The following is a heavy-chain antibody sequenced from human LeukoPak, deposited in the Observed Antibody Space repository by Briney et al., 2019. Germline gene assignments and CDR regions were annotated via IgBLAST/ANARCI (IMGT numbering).Heavy chain of an antibody. J-gene: IGHJ3*02. CDR3: AKTVTVTTSAFDI. V-gene: IGHV4-34*01. CDR1: GGSFSGYY. Sequence: SETLSLTCAVYGGSFSGYYWSWIRQPPGKGLEWIGEINHSGSTNYNPSLKSRVTISVDTSKNQFSLKLSSVTAADTAVYYCAKTVTVTTSAFDIWGQGTMVTLSS. CDR2: INHSGST. D-gene: IGHD4-17*01.